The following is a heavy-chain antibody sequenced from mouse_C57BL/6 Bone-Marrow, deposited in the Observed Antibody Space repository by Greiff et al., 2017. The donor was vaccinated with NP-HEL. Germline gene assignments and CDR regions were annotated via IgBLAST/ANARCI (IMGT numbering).Heavy chain of an antibody. J-gene: IGHJ2*01. V-gene: IGHV3-6*01. D-gene: IGHD1-1*01. CDR2: ISYDGSN. Sequence: EVKLLESGPGLVKPSQSLSLTCSVTGYSITSGYYWNWIRQFPGNKLEWMGYISYDGSNNYNPSLKNRISITRDTSKNQFFLKLNSVTTEDTATYYCAREGNYGSLFDYWGQGTTLTVSS. CDR1: GYSITSGYY. CDR3: AREGNYGSLFDY.